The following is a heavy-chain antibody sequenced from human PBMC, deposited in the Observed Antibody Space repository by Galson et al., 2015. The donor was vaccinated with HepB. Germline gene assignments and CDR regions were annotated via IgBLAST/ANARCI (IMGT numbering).Heavy chain of an antibody. CDR2: LYRGGST. CDR1: GFTVSSNY. J-gene: IGHJ3*02. CDR3: ARRMPCGSDCWRAFDI. D-gene: IGHD2-21*02. Sequence: SLRLSCAASGFTVSSNYMTWVRQAPGKGLEWVSTLYRGGSTYYADSVKGRFTISRDNAKNSLYLEMNSLRDEDTAVYYCARRMPCGSDCWRAFDIWGQGTMVTVSS. V-gene: IGHV3-66*01.